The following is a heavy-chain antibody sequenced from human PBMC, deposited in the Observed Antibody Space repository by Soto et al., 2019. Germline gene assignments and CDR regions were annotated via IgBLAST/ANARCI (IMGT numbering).Heavy chain of an antibody. D-gene: IGHD2-15*01. Sequence: PSRGLEWLGRTYYRSKRYNDYAVSVKSRITINPDTSKNQFSLQLNSVTPEDTAVYYCARELGYCSGGSCYYYYGMDVRGQGTTVTVSS. J-gene: IGHJ6*02. CDR2: TYYRSKRYN. CDR3: ARELGYCSGGSCYYYYGMDV. V-gene: IGHV6-1*01.